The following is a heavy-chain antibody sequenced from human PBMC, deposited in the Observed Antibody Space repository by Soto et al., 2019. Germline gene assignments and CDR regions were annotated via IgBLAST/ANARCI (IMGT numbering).Heavy chain of an antibody. Sequence: ASVKVSCKSSGYTFTSHGITWVRQAPGQGLELVGWISAYSGGTNYAQKFQGRVTMTTDTFTSTAYMDLRSLTSDDTAVYYCARSNRDYAGKAAYWGQGTLVTVSS. CDR3: ARSNRDYAGKAAY. V-gene: IGHV1-18*01. D-gene: IGHD4-17*01. CDR1: GYTFTSHG. CDR2: ISAYSGGT. J-gene: IGHJ4*02.